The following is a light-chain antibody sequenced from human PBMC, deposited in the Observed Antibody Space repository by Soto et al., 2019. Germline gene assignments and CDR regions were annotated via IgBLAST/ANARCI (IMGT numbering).Light chain of an antibody. CDR1: QSISGC. J-gene: IGKJ1*01. CDR2: GAS. V-gene: IGKV1-5*01. Sequence: DIGLTQSPSTLSASIGERVTLSCRASQSISGCLAWYQQKPGQAPRLLIYGASTRESGVPARFSGSGSGTEFTLTISSLQSDDFAAYYCQQYNSYPLTFGQGTKVDIK. CDR3: QQYNSYPLT.